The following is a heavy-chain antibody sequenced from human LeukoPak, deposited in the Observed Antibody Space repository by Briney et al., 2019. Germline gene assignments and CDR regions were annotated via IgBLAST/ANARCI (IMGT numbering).Heavy chain of an antibody. CDR1: GGSINNYY. CDR2: IYYSGST. D-gene: IGHD1-26*01. Sequence: SETLSLTCTVSGGSINNYYWIWIRQPPGKGLEWIGYIYYSGSTYYNPSLKSRVTISVDTSKNQFSLKLSSVTAADTAVYYCARDRGETVGATTSVIARRPLYYFDYWGQGTLVTVSS. CDR3: ARDRGETVGATTSVIARRPLYYFDY. J-gene: IGHJ4*02. V-gene: IGHV4-59*12.